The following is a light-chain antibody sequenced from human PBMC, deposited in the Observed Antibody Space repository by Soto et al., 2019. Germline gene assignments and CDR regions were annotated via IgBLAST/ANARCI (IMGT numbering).Light chain of an antibody. CDR1: GSDVGGFDY. CDR3: TSYTNTGAFV. Sequence: QSALTQPASVSGSPGQSSTISFAGTGSDVGGFDYVSWYQQHPGKAPKLIIYDVSTRSSGVSNRFSGSKSGNTASLTISGLQAEDESDFYCTSYTNTGAFVFGGGTKLTVL. J-gene: IGLJ1*01. CDR2: DVS. V-gene: IGLV2-14*01.